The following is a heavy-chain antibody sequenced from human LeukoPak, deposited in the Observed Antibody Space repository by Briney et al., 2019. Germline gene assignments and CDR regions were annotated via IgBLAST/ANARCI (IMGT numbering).Heavy chain of an antibody. V-gene: IGHV4-39*07. D-gene: IGHD2-2*01. J-gene: IGHJ5*02. Sequence: SETLSLTCTVSGGSISSTSYYWGWIRQSPGKGGEWIGSIYYSGTTYYNPSLKSRVTISVDTSKNQFSLKLSSVTAADTAVFYCARGGGPAAIVSWFDPWGQGNLVTVSS. CDR2: IYYSGTT. CDR1: GGSISSTSYY. CDR3: ARGGGPAAIVSWFDP.